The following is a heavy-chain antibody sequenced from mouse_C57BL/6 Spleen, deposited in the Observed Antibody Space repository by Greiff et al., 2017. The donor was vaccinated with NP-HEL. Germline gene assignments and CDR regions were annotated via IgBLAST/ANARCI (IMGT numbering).Heavy chain of an antibody. Sequence: EVQLVESGEGLVKPGGSLKLSCAASGFTFSSYAMSWVRQTPEKRLEWVAYISSGGDYIYYADTVKGRFTISRDNARNTLYLQMSSLKSEDTAMYYCTRAPLTGPGYFDVWGTGTTVTVSS. CDR1: GFTFSSYA. CDR3: TRAPLTGPGYFDV. D-gene: IGHD4-1*01. CDR2: ISSGGDYI. V-gene: IGHV5-9-1*02. J-gene: IGHJ1*03.